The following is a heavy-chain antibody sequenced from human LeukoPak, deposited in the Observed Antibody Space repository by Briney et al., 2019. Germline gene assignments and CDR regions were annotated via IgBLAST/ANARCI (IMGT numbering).Heavy chain of an antibody. CDR2: ISSSSSYI. D-gene: IGHD2-2*02. CDR3: ARDSHRYCSSTSCYSYYYYYMDV. Sequence: GGSLRLSCAASGFTFSSYSMNWVRQAPGKGLEWVSSISSSSSYIYYADSVKGRFTISRDNSKNTLYLQMNSLRAEDTAVYYCARDSHRYCSSTSCYSYYYYYMDVWGKGTTVTVSS. CDR1: GFTFSSYS. J-gene: IGHJ6*03. V-gene: IGHV3-21*01.